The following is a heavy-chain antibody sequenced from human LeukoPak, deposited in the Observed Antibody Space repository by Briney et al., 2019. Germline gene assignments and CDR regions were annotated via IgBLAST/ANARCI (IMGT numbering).Heavy chain of an antibody. CDR2: MNPSGST. Sequence: SETLSLTCAVHGGSFSGYYWTWIRHTPEKGLEWIGEMNPSGSTNSNPSLKSRVTLSVDTSKNQFSLTLSSVTAADTAVYYCPRGRQDVTMIVVIMTAVFYYLDVWGKGTRVTVSS. CDR3: PRGRQDVTMIVVIMTAVFYYLDV. D-gene: IGHD3-22*01. V-gene: IGHV4-34*01. J-gene: IGHJ6*03. CDR1: GGSFSGYY.